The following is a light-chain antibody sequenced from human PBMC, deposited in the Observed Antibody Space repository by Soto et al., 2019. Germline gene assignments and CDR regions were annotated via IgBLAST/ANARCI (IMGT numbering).Light chain of an antibody. J-gene: IGLJ1*01. CDR1: SSDVGGYNY. Sequence: QSALTQPPSASGSPGQSVTISCTGTSSDVGGYNYVSWYQQHPGKAPKVMIYEVDKRPSGVPDRFSGSKSGNTASLTVSGLQAEDEGDYFCISYAGNHNFVFGTGTKVTVL. CDR3: ISYAGNHNFV. CDR2: EVD. V-gene: IGLV2-8*01.